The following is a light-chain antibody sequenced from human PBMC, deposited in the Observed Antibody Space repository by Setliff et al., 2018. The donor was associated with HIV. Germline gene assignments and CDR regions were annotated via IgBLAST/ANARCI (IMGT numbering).Light chain of an antibody. Sequence: QSVLTQPASVSGSPGQSITISCSGTSSDVGSYNFVSWYQQHPGKAPQLIIYDVSQRPSGVSSRFSGSKSGNTASLTISGLQAEDQADYYCCSYTSSLTYVFGTGTKVHRP. J-gene: IGLJ1*01. CDR2: DVS. CDR1: SSDVGSYNF. CDR3: CSYTSSLTYV. V-gene: IGLV2-14*03.